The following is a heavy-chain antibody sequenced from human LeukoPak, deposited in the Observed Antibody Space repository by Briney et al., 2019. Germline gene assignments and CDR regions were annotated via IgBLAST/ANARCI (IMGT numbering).Heavy chain of an antibody. CDR2: ISINSGTI. V-gene: IGHV3-48*03. Sequence: GGSLRLSCAASGFTFSRYDMNWVRQAPGKGLGWLSYISINSGTIYYADSLKGRFTISRDNAENTLYLQMNSLRAEDTAVYYCARDFHYYDSSGYYEQWFDPWGQGTLVTVSS. CDR3: ARDFHYYDSSGYYEQWFDP. J-gene: IGHJ5*02. D-gene: IGHD3-22*01. CDR1: GFTFSRYD.